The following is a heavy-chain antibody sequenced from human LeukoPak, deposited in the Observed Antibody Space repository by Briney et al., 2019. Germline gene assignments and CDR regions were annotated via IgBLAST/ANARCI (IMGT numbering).Heavy chain of an antibody. Sequence: PSETLSLTCAVSGYSISSGYYWGWIRQPPGKGLEWIGSSYHSGSTYYNPSLKSRVTISVDTSKNQFSLKLSSVTAADTAVYYCARGEESLGYYSRGSCSYMDVWGKGTTVTVSS. CDR2: SYHSGST. CDR3: ARGEESLGYYSRGSCSYMDV. V-gene: IGHV4-38-2*01. D-gene: IGHD2-15*01. J-gene: IGHJ6*03. CDR1: GYSISSGYY.